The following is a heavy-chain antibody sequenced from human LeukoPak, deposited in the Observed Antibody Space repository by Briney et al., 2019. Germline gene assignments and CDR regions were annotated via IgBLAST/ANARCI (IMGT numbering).Heavy chain of an antibody. V-gene: IGHV1-18*01. J-gene: IGHJ5*02. Sequence: ASVKVSCKASGYTFTSYGISWVRQAPGQGLEWMGWISAYNGNTNYAQKLQGRVTMTTDTSTSTAYMELRSLRSDDTAVYYCARDHPPIYCSSTSCSIWNWFDPWGQGTLVTVSS. CDR1: GYTFTSYG. CDR3: ARDHPPIYCSSTSCSIWNWFDP. D-gene: IGHD2-2*01. CDR2: ISAYNGNT.